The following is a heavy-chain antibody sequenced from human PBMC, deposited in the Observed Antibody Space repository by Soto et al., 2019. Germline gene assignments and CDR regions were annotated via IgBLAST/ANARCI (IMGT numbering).Heavy chain of an antibody. CDR1: GFTFSSYA. D-gene: IGHD1-26*01. Sequence: EVQLLESGGGLVQPGGSLRLSCAASGFTFSSYAMSWVRQAPGKGLEWVSAISGSGGSTYYADSVKGRFTISRDNSNNTLYLQMNSRRVEDTAVYFCAMTVVGATDYWGQGTLVTVSS. J-gene: IGHJ4*02. CDR3: AMTVVGATDY. CDR2: ISGSGGST. V-gene: IGHV3-23*01.